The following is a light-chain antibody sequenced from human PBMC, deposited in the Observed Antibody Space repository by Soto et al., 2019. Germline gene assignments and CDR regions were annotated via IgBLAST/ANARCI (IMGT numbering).Light chain of an antibody. CDR2: HVS. CDR1: SSDVGGFNY. CDR3: SSYTSSCTYV. J-gene: IGLJ1*01. V-gene: IGLV2-14*01. Sequence: QSALTQPASLSGSPGQSITISCTGTSSDVGGFNYVSWYQQYPGKAPKLMIYHVSNRPSGVSNRFSGSKSGNTASLTISGLQAEYEAEYYCSSYTSSCTYVFGTGTKVTDL.